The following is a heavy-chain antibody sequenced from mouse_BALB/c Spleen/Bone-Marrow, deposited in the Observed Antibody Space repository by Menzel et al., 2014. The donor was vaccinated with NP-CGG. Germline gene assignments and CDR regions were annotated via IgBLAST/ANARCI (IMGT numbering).Heavy chain of an antibody. D-gene: IGHD2-3*01. Sequence: QVQLQQSGPDLVRPGSSVKMSCKASDHTFTTYWMHWVKQRPGQGLEWIGMIDPSTSETRLNQKFKDKATLIVDKSSNTAYMQLSSLTSEDSAVYYCAGRDDGYVFFDYWGQGTTLTVSS. CDR1: DHTFTTYW. CDR3: AGRDDGYVFFDY. J-gene: IGHJ2*01. V-gene: IGHV1-74*01. CDR2: IDPSTSET.